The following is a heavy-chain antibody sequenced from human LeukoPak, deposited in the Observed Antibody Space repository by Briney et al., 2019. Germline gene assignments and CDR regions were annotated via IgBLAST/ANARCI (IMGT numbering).Heavy chain of an antibody. D-gene: IGHD5-18*01. Sequence: GESLKISCRGSGYSFTSYWIGWVRQMPGKGLEWMGIIYPGDSDTRYSPSFQGQVTISADKSISTAYLQWSSLKASDTAMYYCARLPTRGYSYGYGMDVWGQGTTVTVSS. V-gene: IGHV5-51*01. CDR2: IYPGDSDT. CDR3: ARLPTRGYSYGYGMDV. J-gene: IGHJ6*02. CDR1: GYSFTSYW.